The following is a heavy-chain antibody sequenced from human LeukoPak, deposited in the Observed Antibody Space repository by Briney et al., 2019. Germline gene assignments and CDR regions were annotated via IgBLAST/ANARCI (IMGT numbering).Heavy chain of an antibody. CDR2: INHSGST. J-gene: IGHJ4*02. CDR3: SRGKSLSALFAEGFDY. CDR1: GDSFSGYY. V-gene: IGHV4-34*01. D-gene: IGHD3-16*02. Sequence: SETLSLTCAVYGDSFSGYYWSWLRQPPGKGREGVGEINHSGSTKKNPALKVRVPLPVNTSKNQFSLKLSFVTAADTAVYYCSRGKSLSALFAEGFDYWGQGTLVTVSS.